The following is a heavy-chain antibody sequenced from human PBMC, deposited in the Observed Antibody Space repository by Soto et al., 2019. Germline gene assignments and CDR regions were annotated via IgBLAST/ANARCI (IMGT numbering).Heavy chain of an antibody. CDR3: ARIPCGNYYTENFFDP. V-gene: IGHV1-8*01. CDR1: GYSFTSLD. CDR2: MEPSTGRT. D-gene: IGHD3-22*01. J-gene: IGHJ5*02. Sequence: ASVKVSCKASGYSFTSLDINWVRQTAGQGLEWMGWMEPSTGRTGYAQKFQGRVTMTRDTSINTAYMELTTLTSVDTATYYCARIPCGNYYTENFFDPWGQGIPVTVSS.